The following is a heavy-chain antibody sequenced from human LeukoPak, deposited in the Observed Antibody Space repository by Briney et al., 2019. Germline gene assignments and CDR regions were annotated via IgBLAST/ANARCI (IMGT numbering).Heavy chain of an antibody. CDR1: GFTFSNYG. J-gene: IGHJ4*02. D-gene: IGHD3-10*01. CDR2: IWYDGSNK. Sequence: GGSLRLSCATSGFTFSNYGMHWVRQAPGKGLEWVAVIWYDGSNKYYADSVRGRFTISRDNSKNTLYLQMNSLRVEDTAVYYCARDWGVLRGLYYFDYWGQGTLVTVSS. CDR3: ARDWGVLRGLYYFDY. V-gene: IGHV3-33*01.